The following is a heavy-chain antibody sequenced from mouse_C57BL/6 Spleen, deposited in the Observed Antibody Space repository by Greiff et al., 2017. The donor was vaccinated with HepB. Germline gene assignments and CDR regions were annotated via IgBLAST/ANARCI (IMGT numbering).Heavy chain of an antibody. CDR1: GYTFTDYY. V-gene: IGHV1-19*01. CDR3: ARKLYYGSSNYAMDY. D-gene: IGHD1-1*01. CDR2: INPYNGGT. J-gene: IGHJ4*01. Sequence: EVKLVESGPVLVKPGASVKMSCKASGYTFTDYYMNWVKQSHGKSLEWIGVINPYNGGTSYTQKFKGMATLTVDKSSSTAYMELNSLTSEDSAVYYCARKLYYGSSNYAMDYWGQGTSVTVSS.